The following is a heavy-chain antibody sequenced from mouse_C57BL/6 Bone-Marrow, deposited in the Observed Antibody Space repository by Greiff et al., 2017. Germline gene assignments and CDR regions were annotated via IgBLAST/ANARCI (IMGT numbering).Heavy chain of an antibody. D-gene: IGHD2-4*01. Sequence: QVQLQQSGAELVRPGTSVKMSCKASGYTFTNYWIGWAKQRPGHGLEWIGDIYPGGGYTNYNEKFKGKATLTADKSSSTAYMQFSSLTSEDSAIYYCARDYDLAMDYWGQGTSVTVSS. CDR2: IYPGGGYT. CDR1: GYTFTNYW. V-gene: IGHV1-63*01. CDR3: ARDYDLAMDY. J-gene: IGHJ4*01.